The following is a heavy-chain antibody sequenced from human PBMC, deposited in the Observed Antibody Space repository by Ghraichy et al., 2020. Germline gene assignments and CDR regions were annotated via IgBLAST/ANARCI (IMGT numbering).Heavy chain of an antibody. CDR1: GGFFSGYY. Sequence: PETLSLTCAVYGGFFSGYYWSWIRQPPGKGLEWVGEIYHSGPINYNPSLKSRVTISGDTSKNQFSLRLTSVTAADTAVYYCARYCVGDCQGAFEIWGQGTVVTVSS. CDR2: IYHSGPI. V-gene: IGHV4-34*01. D-gene: IGHD2-21*01. CDR3: ARYCVGDCQGAFEI. J-gene: IGHJ3*02.